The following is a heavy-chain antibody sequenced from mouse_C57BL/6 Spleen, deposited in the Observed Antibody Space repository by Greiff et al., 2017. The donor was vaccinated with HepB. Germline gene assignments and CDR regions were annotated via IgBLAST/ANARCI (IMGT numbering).Heavy chain of an antibody. CDR3: ARLGRYFDV. V-gene: IGHV5-12*01. CDR2: ISNGGGST. D-gene: IGHD4-1*01. J-gene: IGHJ1*03. CDR1: GFTFSDYY. Sequence: EVNVVESGGGLVQPGGSLKLSCAASGFTFSDYYMYWVRQTPEKRLEWVAYISNGGGSTYYPDTVKGRFTISRDNAKNTLYLQMSRLKSEDTAMYYCARLGRYFDVWGTGTTVTVSS.